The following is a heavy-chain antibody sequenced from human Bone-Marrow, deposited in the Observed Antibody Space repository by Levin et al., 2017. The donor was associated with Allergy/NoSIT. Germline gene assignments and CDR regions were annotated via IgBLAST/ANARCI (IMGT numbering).Heavy chain of an antibody. D-gene: IGHD6-19*01. Sequence: GESLKISCVVSGFTLSSYVMHWARQAPGKGLEWVALISKDEGTKVYGDSVKGRFTISRDTSKNTVYLQMNTVTDDDTAVYYCATEVYSSGRAGTFGHWGQGTLVTVSS. CDR3: ATEVYSSGRAGTFGH. J-gene: IGHJ4*02. CDR1: GFTLSSYV. CDR2: ISKDEGTK. V-gene: IGHV3-30*03.